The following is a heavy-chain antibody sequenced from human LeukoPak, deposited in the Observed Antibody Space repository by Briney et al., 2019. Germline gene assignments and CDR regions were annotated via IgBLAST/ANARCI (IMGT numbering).Heavy chain of an antibody. CDR2: IYYSGST. J-gene: IGHJ6*03. CDR3: ARGKEYSRDWSYHYYYMDV. V-gene: IGHV4-59*11. Sequence: SETLSLTCTASGGSISSRYWSWIRQPPGKGLEWIGYIYYSGSTNYNPSLKSRVTISVDTSKNQFSLKLSSVTAADAAVYYCARGKEYSRDWSYHYYYMDVWGKGTTVTVSS. CDR1: GGSISSRY. D-gene: IGHD6-19*01.